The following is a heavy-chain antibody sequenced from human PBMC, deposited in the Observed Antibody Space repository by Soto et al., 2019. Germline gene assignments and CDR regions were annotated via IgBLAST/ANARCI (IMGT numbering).Heavy chain of an antibody. CDR3: AKSNSGWDQVDY. D-gene: IGHD6-19*01. Sequence: EVQLLESGGGLVQPGGSLRLSCAASGLTLRTYGMSWVRQAPGKGLEWVSTLGGSGGSTYYADSVKGRFTISRDNSKNTLYQQMNTLSVEDTAVYYCAKSNSGWDQVDYWGQGTPATDSS. CDR1: GLTLRTYG. CDR2: LGGSGGST. V-gene: IGHV3-23*01. J-gene: IGHJ4*02.